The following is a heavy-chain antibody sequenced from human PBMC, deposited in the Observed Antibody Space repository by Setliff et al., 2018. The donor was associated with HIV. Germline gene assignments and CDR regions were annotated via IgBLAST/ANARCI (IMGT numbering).Heavy chain of an antibody. D-gene: IGHD3-22*01. J-gene: IGHJ4*02. CDR2: IYSGGST. CDR3: AKESGWLITDCYFDY. CDR1: GFTVSSNY. Sequence: LRLSCAASGFTVSSNYMSWVRQAPGKGLEWVSVIYSGGSTYYADSVKGRFSISRDNSKNRLYLQMNSLRAEDTAVYYCAKESGWLITDCYFDYWGQGTLVTV. V-gene: IGHV3-53*01.